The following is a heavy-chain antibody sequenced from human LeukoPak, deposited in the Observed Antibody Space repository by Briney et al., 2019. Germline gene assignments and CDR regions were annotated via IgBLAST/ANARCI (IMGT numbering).Heavy chain of an antibody. D-gene: IGHD4-17*01. CDR1: GFTFSSYS. CDR2: ISSSSTYV. V-gene: IGHV3-21*01. CDR3: ARDLYGDYGLDY. J-gene: IGHJ4*02. Sequence: GGSLRLSCAASGFTFSSYSMNWVCQAPGKGLEWVSSISSSSTYVYYADSVRGRFTISRDHAKHSLYLQMDSLRAEDTAVYYCARDLYGDYGLDYWGQGTLVTVSS.